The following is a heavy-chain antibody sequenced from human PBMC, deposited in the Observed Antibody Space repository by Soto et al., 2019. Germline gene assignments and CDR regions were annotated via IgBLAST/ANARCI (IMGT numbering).Heavy chain of an antibody. CDR1: GGSFSGYY. V-gene: IGHV4-34*01. CDR2: INHSGST. CDR3: ARGSDYYGSGDHFDY. J-gene: IGHJ4*02. D-gene: IGHD3-10*01. Sequence: QVQLQQWGAGLLKPSETLSLTCAVYGGSFSGYYWSWIRQPPGKGLEWIGEINHSGSTNYNPSLKSRVTISVDTSKKQFSLKLSSVTAADTAVYYCARGSDYYGSGDHFDYWGQGTLVTVSS.